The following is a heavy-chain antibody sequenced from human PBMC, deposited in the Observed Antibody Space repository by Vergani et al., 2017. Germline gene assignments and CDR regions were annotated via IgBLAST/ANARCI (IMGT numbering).Heavy chain of an antibody. CDR2: IIPILGIA. V-gene: IGHV1-69*04. Sequence: QVQLVQSGAEVKKPGASVKVSCKASGGTFSSYAISWVRQAPGQGLEWMGRIIPILGIANYAQKFQGRVTITADESTSTAYMELSSLRSEDTAVYYCAGDRGWDDIVVVVADNWFDPWGQGTLVTVSS. CDR1: GGTFSSYA. CDR3: AGDRGWDDIVVVVADNWFDP. D-gene: IGHD2-15*01. J-gene: IGHJ5*02.